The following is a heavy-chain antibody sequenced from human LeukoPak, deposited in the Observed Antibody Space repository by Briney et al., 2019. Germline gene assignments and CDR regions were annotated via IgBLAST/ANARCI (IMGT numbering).Heavy chain of an antibody. CDR2: IRGSDGST. D-gene: IGHD4-17*01. V-gene: IGHV3-23*01. Sequence: GGSLRLSCAASGFPFSTYAMSWVRQAPGKGLEWVSSIRGSDGSTHYADSVKGRFAISRDNSKSTLYLQMNSLRAEDTAVYYCAKDVYGDYGGLDYWGQGTLVTVSS. J-gene: IGHJ4*02. CDR1: GFPFSTYA. CDR3: AKDVYGDYGGLDY.